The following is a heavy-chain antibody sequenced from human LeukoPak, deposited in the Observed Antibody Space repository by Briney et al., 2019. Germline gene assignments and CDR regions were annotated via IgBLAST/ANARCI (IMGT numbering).Heavy chain of an antibody. J-gene: IGHJ4*02. CDR1: GYTLTELS. CDR2: FDPEDGET. D-gene: IGHD3-22*01. Sequence: ASVKVSCKVSGYTLTELSMRWVRQAPGKGLEWMGGFDPEDGETIYAQKFQGRVTMTEDTSTDTAYMELSSLRSEDTAVYYCATALSSFDSSGYYSIDYWGQGTLVTVSS. CDR3: ATALSSFDSSGYYSIDY. V-gene: IGHV1-24*01.